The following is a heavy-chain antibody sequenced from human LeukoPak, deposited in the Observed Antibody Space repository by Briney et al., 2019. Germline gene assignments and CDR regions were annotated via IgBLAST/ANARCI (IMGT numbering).Heavy chain of an antibody. CDR2: VNPKNGDT. D-gene: IGHD6-19*01. CDR1: GYTFTDYF. V-gene: IGHV1-2*02. CDR3: ARRIAVPGHDAFDV. Sequence: ASVSVSCKTFGYTFTDYFLHWVRQAPGQRHEWMVWVNPKNGDTNYARKFQGSVAMARDTSIRTAYMDLKRLRSDDTAIYFCARRIAVPGHDAFDVWGQGTLVTVSS. J-gene: IGHJ3*01.